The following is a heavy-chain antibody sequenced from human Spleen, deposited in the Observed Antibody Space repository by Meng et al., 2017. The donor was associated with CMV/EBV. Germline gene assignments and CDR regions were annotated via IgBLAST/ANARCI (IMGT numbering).Heavy chain of an antibody. V-gene: IGHV3-23*03. CDR1: GFTFSSYA. D-gene: IGHD2-2*01. Sequence: SGFTFSSYAMSCVRQAPAKGLEWVSVIYSGGSSTYYADSVKGRFTISRDNSKNALYLQMNSLRVEDTAVYYCATIGYCSSSGCYGIGYWGQGTLVTVSS. CDR2: IYSGGSST. J-gene: IGHJ4*02. CDR3: ATIGYCSSSGCYGIGY.